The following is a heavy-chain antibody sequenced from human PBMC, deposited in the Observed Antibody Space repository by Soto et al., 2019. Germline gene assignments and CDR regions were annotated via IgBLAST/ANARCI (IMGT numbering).Heavy chain of an antibody. CDR3: ARDCEVDTDPNYYYYYGMDV. CDR1: GYTFTSYG. Sequence: GASVKVSCKASGYTFTSYGISWVRQAPGQGLEWMGWISAYNGNTNYAQKLQGRVTMTTDTSTSTAYMELRSLRSDDTAVYYCARDCEVDTDPNYYYYYGMDVWGQGTTVTSP. CDR2: ISAYNGNT. J-gene: IGHJ6*02. D-gene: IGHD5-18*01. V-gene: IGHV1-18*01.